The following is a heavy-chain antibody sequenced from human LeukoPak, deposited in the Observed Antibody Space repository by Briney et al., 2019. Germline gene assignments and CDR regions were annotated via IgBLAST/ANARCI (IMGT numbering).Heavy chain of an antibody. V-gene: IGHV4-59*12. Sequence: SETLSLTCTVSGGSISSYYWSWIRQPPGKGLEWIGYIYYSGSTNYNPSLKSRVTISVDTSKNQFSLKLSSVTAADTAVYYCARGQLWLDWFDPWGQGTLVTVSS. CDR3: ARGQLWLDWFDP. J-gene: IGHJ5*02. CDR2: IYYSGST. CDR1: GGSISSYY. D-gene: IGHD5-18*01.